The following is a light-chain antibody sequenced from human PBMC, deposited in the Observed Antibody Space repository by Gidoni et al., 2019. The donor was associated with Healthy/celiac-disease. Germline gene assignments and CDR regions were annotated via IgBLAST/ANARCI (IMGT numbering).Light chain of an antibody. CDR2: AAS. J-gene: IGKJ1*01. CDR1: QGISSY. V-gene: IGKV1-8*01. CDR3: QQYYSYPRT. Sequence: AIRMTQSPSSFSASTGERVTITCRASQGISSYLAWYQQKPRKAPKLLIYAASTLQSGVPSRFSGSGSGTDFTLTISCLQSEDFATYYCQQYYSYPRTFGQGTKVEIK.